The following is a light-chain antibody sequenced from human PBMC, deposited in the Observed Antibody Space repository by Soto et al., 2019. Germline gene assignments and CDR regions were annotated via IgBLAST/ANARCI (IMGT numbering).Light chain of an antibody. CDR3: QVWDSSTEVV. J-gene: IGLJ2*01. CDR1: NIGSKS. V-gene: IGLV3-9*01. CDR2: RDL. Sequence: SYELTQPPSVSVAPGQTARITCGGNNIGSKSVHWYQQKPGQAPVRIIYRDLNRPSGIPERFSGSNSGNTATLTISRAQAGDEADYYCQVWDSSTEVVFGGGTKLTVL.